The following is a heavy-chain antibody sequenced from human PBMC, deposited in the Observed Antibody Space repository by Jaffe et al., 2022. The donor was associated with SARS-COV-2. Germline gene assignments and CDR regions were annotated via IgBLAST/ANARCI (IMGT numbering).Heavy chain of an antibody. D-gene: IGHD3-9*01. J-gene: IGHJ5*02. Sequence: QVQLQQWGAGLLKPSETLSLTCAVYGGSFSGYYWSWIRQPPGKGLEWIGEINHSGSTNYNPSLKSRVTISVDTSKNQFSLKLSSVTAADTAVYYCARILGMTGYYKGPRAGNWFDPWGQGTLVTVSS. CDR1: GGSFSGYY. CDR3: ARILGMTGYYKGPRAGNWFDP. V-gene: IGHV4-34*01. CDR2: INHSGST.